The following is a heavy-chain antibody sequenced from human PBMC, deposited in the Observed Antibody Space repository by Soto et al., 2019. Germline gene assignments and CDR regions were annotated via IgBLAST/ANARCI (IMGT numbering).Heavy chain of an antibody. D-gene: IGHD2-8*01. Sequence: PGGSLRLSCAASGFTFSSHAMGWLRQAPGTGPEWVAFVDGSGGDTSYADSMKGRFTISRDNSDNSLFLHMNTLRAEDTGRYFCAKEIFAAAYAATSAFDLWGQGTLVTVSS. CDR2: VDGSGGDT. V-gene: IGHV3-23*01. CDR1: GFTFSSHA. CDR3: AKEIFAAAYAATSAFDL. J-gene: IGHJ4*02.